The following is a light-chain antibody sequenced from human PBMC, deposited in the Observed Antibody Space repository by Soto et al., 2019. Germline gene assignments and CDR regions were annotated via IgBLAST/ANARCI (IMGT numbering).Light chain of an antibody. V-gene: IGKV3-15*01. CDR2: GAS. CDR1: QSVSSN. Sequence: EIVMTQSPATLSVSPGERATLSCRASQSVSSNLAWYQQKLGQAPRLLIYGASTRATGIPARFSGSGSGTEFTLTISSLQSEDFAVYYCHQYNNWPPRYTFGQGTKLEIK. J-gene: IGKJ2*01. CDR3: HQYNNWPPRYT.